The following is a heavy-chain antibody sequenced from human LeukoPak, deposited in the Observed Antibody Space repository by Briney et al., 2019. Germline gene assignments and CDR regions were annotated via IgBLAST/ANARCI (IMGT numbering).Heavy chain of an antibody. CDR1: GYSFTSYW. V-gene: IGHV5-51*01. D-gene: IGHD1-26*01. Sequence: GESLKISCKGSGYSFTSYWIGWVRQMPGKGLEWMGIIYPGDSDTRYSPSFQGQVTISADKSISIAYLQWSSLKASDTAMYYCARPQASGSYYASLDYWGQGTLVTVSS. J-gene: IGHJ4*02. CDR2: IYPGDSDT. CDR3: ARPQASGSYYASLDY.